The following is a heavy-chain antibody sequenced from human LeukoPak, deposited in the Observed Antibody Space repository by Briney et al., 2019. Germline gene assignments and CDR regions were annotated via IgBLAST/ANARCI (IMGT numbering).Heavy chain of an antibody. CDR2: ISGSGRTI. D-gene: IGHD3-10*01. CDR3: ARPEIPEGVLWYYYMDV. CDR1: GFTFTSYS. J-gene: IGHJ6*03. Sequence: PGGSLRLSCAASGFTFTSYSFNWVRQAPGKGLEWVSYISGSGRTIYYAESVRGRFTISRDDAKNSLYLQMNSLRAEDTAVYYCARPEIPEGVLWYYYMDVWGNGTTVTVSS. V-gene: IGHV3-48*01.